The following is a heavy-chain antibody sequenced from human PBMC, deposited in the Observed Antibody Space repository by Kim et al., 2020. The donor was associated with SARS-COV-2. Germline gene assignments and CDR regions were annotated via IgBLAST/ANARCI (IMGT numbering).Heavy chain of an antibody. CDR2: MVYDGSNK. J-gene: IGHJ4*02. Sequence: GGSLRLSCAASGFSFSDFPMHWVRQAPGKGLEWLAIMVYDGSNKYYADSVKGRFTVSRDNSKNTLYLQMNSLRAEDTAVYYCVRDTVVMSTGPGYWGQGTLVTVSS. V-gene: IGHV3-30-3*01. CDR1: GFSFSDFP. CDR3: VRDTVVMSTGPGY. D-gene: IGHD2-21*01.